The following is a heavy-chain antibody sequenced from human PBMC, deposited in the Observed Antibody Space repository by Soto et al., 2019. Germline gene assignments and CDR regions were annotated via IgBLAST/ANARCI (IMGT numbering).Heavy chain of an antibody. CDR3: VRTSVVVAAATREDY. D-gene: IGHD2-15*01. V-gene: IGHV3-74*01. J-gene: IGHJ4*02. CDR1: GFTFSSYW. CDR2: INSDGSST. Sequence: EVQLVESGGGLVQPGGSLRLSCAASGFTFSSYWMHWVRQAPGKGLVWVSRINSDGSSTSYADSVKGRFTISRDNAKNPLYLQMNSLRAEDTAVYYCVRTSVVVAAATREDYCGQGTLVTVSS.